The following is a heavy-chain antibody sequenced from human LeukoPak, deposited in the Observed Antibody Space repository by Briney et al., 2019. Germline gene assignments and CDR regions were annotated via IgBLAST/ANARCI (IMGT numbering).Heavy chain of an antibody. Sequence: GASVKVSCKVSGYTLTELSMHWVRQAPGKGLEWVGGFDPEDGETIYAQKFQGRVTMTEDTSTDTAYMELSSLRSEDTAVYYCATDNRYCSSTSCYNYWGQGTLVTVSS. CDR2: FDPEDGET. V-gene: IGHV1-24*01. D-gene: IGHD2-2*02. CDR3: ATDNRYCSSTSCYNY. CDR1: GYTLTELS. J-gene: IGHJ4*02.